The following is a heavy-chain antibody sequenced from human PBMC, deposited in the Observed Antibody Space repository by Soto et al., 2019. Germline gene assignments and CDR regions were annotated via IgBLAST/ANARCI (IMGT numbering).Heavy chain of an antibody. V-gene: IGHV3-30-3*01. Sequence: GGSLRLSCAASGFTFSSYAMHWVRQAPGKGLEWVAVISYDGSNKYYADSVKGRFTISRDNSKNTLYLQMNSLRAEDTAVYYCARDKVIFGVVTPHYWGQGTLFTVSS. CDR3: ARDKVIFGVVTPHY. J-gene: IGHJ4*02. CDR2: ISYDGSNK. CDR1: GFTFSSYA. D-gene: IGHD3-3*01.